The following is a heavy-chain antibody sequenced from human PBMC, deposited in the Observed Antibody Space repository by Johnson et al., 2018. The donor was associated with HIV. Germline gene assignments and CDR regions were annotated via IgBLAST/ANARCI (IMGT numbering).Heavy chain of an antibody. Sequence: VQLVESGGGVVQPGGSLRLSCAASGFTFSSYGMHWVRQVPGKGLEWVSGISWNSGSIGYADSVKGRFTISRDNAKNSLYLQMNSLRAEDTALYYCAKDMGSSWYDPWDAFDIWGQGTVVTVSS. V-gene: IGHV3-9*01. J-gene: IGHJ3*02. CDR3: AKDMGSSWYDPWDAFDI. D-gene: IGHD6-13*01. CDR1: GFTFSSYG. CDR2: ISWNSGSI.